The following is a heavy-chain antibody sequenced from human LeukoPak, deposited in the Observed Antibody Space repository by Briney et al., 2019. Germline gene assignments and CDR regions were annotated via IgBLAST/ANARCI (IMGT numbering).Heavy chain of an antibody. Sequence: PSETLSLTCTVSGGSISSYYWSWIRQPPGKGLEWIGYIHYSGSTNYNPSLKSRVTISVDTSKNQFSLKLSSVTAADTAVYYCARHKREIAVAGLNAFDIWGQGTMVTVSS. V-gene: IGHV4-59*08. J-gene: IGHJ3*02. D-gene: IGHD6-19*01. CDR2: IHYSGST. CDR1: GGSISSYY. CDR3: ARHKREIAVAGLNAFDI.